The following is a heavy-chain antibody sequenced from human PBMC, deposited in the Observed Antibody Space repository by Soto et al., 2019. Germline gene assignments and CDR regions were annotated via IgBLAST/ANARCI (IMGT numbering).Heavy chain of an antibody. CDR1: GGSVSSSSYS. CDR2: IYYGGDT. Sequence: SETLSLTCTVSGGSVSSSSYSWGWIRQSPRKGLEWIGYIYYGGDTFYNPSLKSRVTISVDTSKNQFSLKVNSVTAADTAVYYCARVRGAVGGDIAIDYWGQGSLVTVSS. J-gene: IGHJ4*02. CDR3: ARVRGAVGGDIAIDY. D-gene: IGHD3-10*01. V-gene: IGHV4-30-4*08.